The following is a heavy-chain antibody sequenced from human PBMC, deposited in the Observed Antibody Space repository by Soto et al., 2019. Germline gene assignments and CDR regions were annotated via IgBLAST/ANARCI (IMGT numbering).Heavy chain of an antibody. CDR1: GYSFTNND. CDR2: MNPGSGDT. J-gene: IGHJ5*02. V-gene: IGHV1-8*01. CDR3: ARTKTFGSLNRFEP. Sequence: GGSVKVSCKASGYSFTNNDVSWVRQATGQGLEWMGWMNPGSGDTGYAQKFQGRVTMTRDISIATAYMELSSLRSDDTAIYYCARTKTFGSLNRFEPCGQGSLGTVSS. D-gene: IGHD3-16*01.